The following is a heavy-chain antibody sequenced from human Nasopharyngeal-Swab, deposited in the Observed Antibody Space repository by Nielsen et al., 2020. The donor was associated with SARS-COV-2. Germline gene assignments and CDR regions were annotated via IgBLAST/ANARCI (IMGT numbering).Heavy chain of an antibody. J-gene: IGHJ6*02. CDR1: GFTFSSYA. CDR3: AKDLSYYYDSSGGGMDV. V-gene: IGHV3-23*01. D-gene: IGHD3-22*01. CDR2: ISGSGGST. Sequence: GESLKISCAASGFTFSSYAMSWVRQAPGKGLEWVSAISGSGGSTYYADSVKGRFTISRDNSKNTLYLQMNSLRAEDTAVYYCAKDLSYYYDSSGGGMDVWDQGTTVTVSS.